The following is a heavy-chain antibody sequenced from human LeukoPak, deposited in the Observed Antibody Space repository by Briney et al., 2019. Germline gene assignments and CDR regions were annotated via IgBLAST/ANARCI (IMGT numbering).Heavy chain of an antibody. J-gene: IGHJ3*02. V-gene: IGHV1-69*01. CDR2: IIPIFGTA. Sequence: VASVKVSCKASGGTFSSYAISWVRQAPGQGLEWMGGIIPIFGTANYAQKFQGRVTITADESTSTAYMELSSLRSEDTAVYYCARGARGYCYDDAFDIWGQGTMVTVSS. CDR3: ARGARGYCYDDAFDI. CDR1: GGTFSSYA. D-gene: IGHD5-18*01.